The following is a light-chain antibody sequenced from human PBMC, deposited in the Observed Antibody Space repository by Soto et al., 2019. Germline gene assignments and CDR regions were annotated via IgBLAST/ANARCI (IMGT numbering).Light chain of an antibody. CDR3: SSFAGTNSFV. J-gene: IGLJ1*01. V-gene: IGLV8-61*01. Sequence: QTVVTQEPSFSVSPGGTVTLTCGLNSGSVSTSYYPNWCQQTPGQAPRTLIYSTNIRSSGVPDRFSGSKSDTTASLTVSGLQAEDEADYYCSSFAGTNSFVFGTGTKLTVL. CDR1: SGSVSTSYY. CDR2: STN.